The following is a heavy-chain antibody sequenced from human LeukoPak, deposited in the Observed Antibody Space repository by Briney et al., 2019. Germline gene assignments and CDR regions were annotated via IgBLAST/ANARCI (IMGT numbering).Heavy chain of an antibody. CDR1: GGSISSSSYY. J-gene: IGHJ4*02. V-gene: IGHV4-39*07. D-gene: IGHD3-22*01. CDR3: ARVRYYYDSSGYSGTFDY. CDR2: IYYSGST. Sequence: SETLSLTCTVSGGSISSSSYYWGWIRQPPGTGLEWIGSIYYSGSTYYNPSLKSRVTISVDTSKNQFSLKLSSVTAADTAVYYCARVRYYYDSSGYSGTFDYWGRGTLVTVSS.